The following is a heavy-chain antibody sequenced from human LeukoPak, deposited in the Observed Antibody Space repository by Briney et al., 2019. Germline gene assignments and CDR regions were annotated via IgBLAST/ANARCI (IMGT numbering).Heavy chain of an antibody. CDR3: ARASQIVVVPAAASYYYGMDV. Sequence: SVKVSCKASGGTFSIHAISWVRQAPGQGLEWMGGIIPIFGTANYAQKFQGRVTIIADESTSTAYMELSSLRSEDTAVYYCARASQIVVVPAAASYYYGMDVWGQGTTVTVSS. CDR1: GGTFSIHA. V-gene: IGHV1-69*13. D-gene: IGHD2-2*01. CDR2: IIPIFGTA. J-gene: IGHJ6*02.